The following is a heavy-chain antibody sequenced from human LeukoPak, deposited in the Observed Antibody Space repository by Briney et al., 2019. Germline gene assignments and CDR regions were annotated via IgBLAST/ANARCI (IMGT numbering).Heavy chain of an antibody. Sequence: GGSPRLSCTASGFTFSGHWIHWVRQAPGMGLVWVSRINEHGTDSMYAESVKGRFTISRDNAKNTVYLKMNSLRAEDTAVYYCVRDETLWTLDWWGQGTLVSVSS. J-gene: IGHJ4*02. CDR3: VRDETLWTLDW. CDR1: GFTFSGHW. V-gene: IGHV3-74*03. CDR2: INEHGTDS. D-gene: IGHD1-1*01.